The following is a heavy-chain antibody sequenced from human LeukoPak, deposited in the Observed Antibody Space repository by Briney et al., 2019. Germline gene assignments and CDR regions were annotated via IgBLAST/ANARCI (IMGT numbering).Heavy chain of an antibody. CDR1: GGSFSGYH. Sequence: SETLSLTCAVYGGSFSGYHWSWIRQPSGKGLEWIGEINHSGSTNYNPSLKSRVTISVDTSKNQFSLKLSSVTAADTAVYYCAREGIVVVPAAKDWFDPWGQGTLVTVSS. V-gene: IGHV4-34*01. D-gene: IGHD2-2*01. CDR3: AREGIVVVPAAKDWFDP. J-gene: IGHJ5*02. CDR2: INHSGST.